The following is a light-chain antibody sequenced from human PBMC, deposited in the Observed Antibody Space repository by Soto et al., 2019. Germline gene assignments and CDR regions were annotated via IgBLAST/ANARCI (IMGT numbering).Light chain of an antibody. Sequence: EIVMTQSPATLSVSPGERATLSCRASQSVSSNLAWYQHKPGQAPRLLIYDASNRATGIPDRFSGSGSGTDFTLTISRLEPEDFAVYYCQQYGSSPFTFGPGTKVDIK. V-gene: IGKV3-20*01. CDR2: DAS. CDR1: QSVSSN. J-gene: IGKJ3*01. CDR3: QQYGSSPFT.